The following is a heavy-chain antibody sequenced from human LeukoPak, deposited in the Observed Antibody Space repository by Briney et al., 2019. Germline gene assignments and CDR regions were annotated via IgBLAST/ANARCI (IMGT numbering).Heavy chain of an antibody. CDR3: ARARYGGNWGELAY. D-gene: IGHD4-23*01. J-gene: IGHJ4*02. V-gene: IGHV3-30*04. Sequence: GWSLRLSCAASGFAFSSYSMHWVRQPPGKGLEWVAVISFDGSNKYYADSVKGRFTISRDNSKNTLYLQTNSLRTEDTAVYYCARARYGGNWGELAYWGQGTLVTVSS. CDR2: ISFDGSNK. CDR1: GFAFSSYS.